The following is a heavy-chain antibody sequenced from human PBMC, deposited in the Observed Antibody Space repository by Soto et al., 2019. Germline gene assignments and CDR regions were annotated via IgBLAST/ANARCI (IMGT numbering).Heavy chain of an antibody. D-gene: IGHD6-13*01. J-gene: IGHJ5*02. CDR1: GFTFSNAW. Sequence: GGSLRLSCAASGFTFSNAWMNWVRQAPGKGLEWVGRIKSKTDGGTTDYAAPVKGRFAISRDDSKNTLYLQMNSLKTADTAVYYCARAYSSSWSLNWFDPWGQGTLVTVSS. CDR3: ARAYSSSWSLNWFDP. V-gene: IGHV3-15*07. CDR2: IKSKTDGGTT.